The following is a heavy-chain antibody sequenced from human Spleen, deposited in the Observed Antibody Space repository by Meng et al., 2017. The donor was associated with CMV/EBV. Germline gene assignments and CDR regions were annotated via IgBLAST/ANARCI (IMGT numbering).Heavy chain of an antibody. CDR2: INHSGST. J-gene: IGHJ5*02. D-gene: IGHD3-3*01. CDR3: ASGITYYDFWSGHNWFDP. Sequence: GSLRLSCAVYGESFSGYYWSWIRQPPGKGLEWIGEINHSGSTNYNPSLKSRVTISVDTSKNHFSLKLSSVTAADTAVYYCASGITYYDFWSGHNWFDPWGQGTLVTVSS. V-gene: IGHV4-34*01. CDR1: GESFSGYY.